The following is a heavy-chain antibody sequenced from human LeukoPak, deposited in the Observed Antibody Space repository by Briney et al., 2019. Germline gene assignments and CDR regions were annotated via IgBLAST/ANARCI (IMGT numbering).Heavy chain of an antibody. CDR3: ATGMSFDNSGATIEN. J-gene: IGHJ4*02. CDR1: GGFFSGPY. D-gene: IGHD3-22*01. CDR2: ISHSGST. V-gene: IGHV4-34*01. Sequence: SETLSLTCNVHGGFFSGPYWMWLRQPPGKGLEWIGEISHSGSTNYNPSLKSRVTISVDTSKNQISLNLSCVTAADTAVDYCATGMSFDNSGATIENCGQGTLVTVSS.